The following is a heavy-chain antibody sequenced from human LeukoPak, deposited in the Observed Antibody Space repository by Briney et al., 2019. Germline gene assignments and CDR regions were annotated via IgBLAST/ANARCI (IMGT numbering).Heavy chain of an antibody. V-gene: IGHV3-9*01. D-gene: IGHD4-23*01. CDR3: ARDTGGGSFDF. CDR1: GFTFDDYA. CDR2: ISWNSGSI. J-gene: IGHJ4*02. Sequence: GRSLRLSCAASGFTFDDYAMHWVRQAPGKGLEWVSGISWNSGSIGYVDSVKGRFTISRDNAKNSLYVQMNSLRAEDTAVYYCARDTGGGSFDFWGQGTLVTVSS.